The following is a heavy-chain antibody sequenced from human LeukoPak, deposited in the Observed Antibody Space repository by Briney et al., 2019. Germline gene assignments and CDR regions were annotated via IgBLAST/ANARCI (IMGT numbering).Heavy chain of an antibody. CDR1: GGSFSGYY. J-gene: IGHJ4*02. Sequence: SETLSLTCAVYGGSFSGYYWSWIRQPPGKGLEWIGEINHSGSTNYNPSLKSRVTISVDTSKNQFSLKLSSVTAADTAVYYCARAARPTYYDSSGYPDYWGQGTLVTVSS. V-gene: IGHV4-34*01. CDR2: INHSGST. D-gene: IGHD3-22*01. CDR3: ARAARPTYYDSSGYPDY.